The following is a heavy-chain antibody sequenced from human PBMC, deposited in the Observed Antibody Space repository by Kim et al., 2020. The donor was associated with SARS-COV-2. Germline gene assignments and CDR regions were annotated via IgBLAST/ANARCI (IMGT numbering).Heavy chain of an antibody. D-gene: IGHD1-26*01. V-gene: IGHV3-74*01. CDR1: GFTFSSYG. CDR2: INSDGGTT. J-gene: IGHJ4*02. Sequence: GGSLRLSCAASGFTFSSYGMHWVRQAPGKGLVWVARINSDGGTTSYADSVKGRFTISRDNAKSTLYLQMNSLRAEDTAVYYCASLRYTGTYDYFDYWGQGSLVTLSS. CDR3: ASLRYTGTYDYFDY.